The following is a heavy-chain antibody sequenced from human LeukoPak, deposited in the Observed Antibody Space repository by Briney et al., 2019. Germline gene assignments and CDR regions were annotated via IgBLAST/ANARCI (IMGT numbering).Heavy chain of an antibody. D-gene: IGHD6-13*01. Sequence: GGSLRLSCAISGFTFTDYWMNWVRQAPGKGLEWVASIRQDGGEKYYLESVKGRFTISRDNTKDSLYLQLSALRAEDTAVYYCARDGTAPGLYFDLWGQGTLVTVS. CDR1: GFTFTDYW. J-gene: IGHJ4*01. V-gene: IGHV3-7*01. CDR2: IRQDGGEK. CDR3: ARDGTAPGLYFDL.